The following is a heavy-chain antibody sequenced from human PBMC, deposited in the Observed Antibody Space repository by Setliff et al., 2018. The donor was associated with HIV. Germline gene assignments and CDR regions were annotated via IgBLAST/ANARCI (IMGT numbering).Heavy chain of an antibody. CDR2: IIPILGVA. V-gene: IGHV1-69*10. CDR1: GGTFSSYA. CDR3: ATNPEMATINYYYYYMDV. J-gene: IGHJ6*03. D-gene: IGHD5-12*01. Sequence: SVKVSCKPSGGTFSSYAITWVRQAPGQGLEWMGGIIPILGVANYAQKFQGRVTITADKSTTTAYMELSSLRSEDTAVYYCATNPEMATINYYYYYMDVWGKGTTVTVSS.